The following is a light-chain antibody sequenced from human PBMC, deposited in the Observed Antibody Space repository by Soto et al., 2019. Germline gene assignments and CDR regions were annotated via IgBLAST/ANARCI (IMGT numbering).Light chain of an antibody. V-gene: IGLV2-14*01. CDR1: NNDIGDNNH. Sequence: QSVLTQPASVSGSPGQSITISCSGTNNDIGDNNHISWYQHHSGKAPKLLIYEVSNRPSGISNRFSGSKSGNTASLTISGLQAEDEAVFYCFSFTRSATWVFGGGTKVTVL. CDR2: EVS. CDR3: FSFTRSATWV. J-gene: IGLJ3*02.